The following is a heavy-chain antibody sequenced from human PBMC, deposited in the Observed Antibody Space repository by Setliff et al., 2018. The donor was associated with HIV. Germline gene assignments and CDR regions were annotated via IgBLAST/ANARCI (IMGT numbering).Heavy chain of an antibody. Sequence: GASVKVSCKASGYTFTGYNLHWLRQAPGQGLEWMGVINPGSGATIYAQRFQGRLTMTRDTSTSTAYMELSSLRSEDTVLYYCARDSGDDYSDYYYYGMDVWGQGTTVTVSS. CDR1: GYTFTGYN. V-gene: IGHV1-46*01. CDR3: ARDSGDDYSDYYYYGMDV. J-gene: IGHJ6*02. D-gene: IGHD4-4*01. CDR2: INPGSGAT.